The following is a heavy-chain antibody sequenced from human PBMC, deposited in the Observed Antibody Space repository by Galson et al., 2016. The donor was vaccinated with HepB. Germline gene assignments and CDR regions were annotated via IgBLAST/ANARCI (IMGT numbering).Heavy chain of an antibody. CDR3: RMYYYDSSTPTDGI. D-gene: IGHD3-22*01. CDR1: GGSISTSLYY. V-gene: IGHV4-39*01. Sequence: ETLSLTCTVSGGSISTSLYYWDWIRQTPGKGLEWIGSISYRGSTYYNLSLKSRATISVDTSKNQFSLKLSSVTAADSAVYYCRMYYYDSSTPTDGIWGQGTMVTVSS. CDR2: ISYRGST. J-gene: IGHJ3*02.